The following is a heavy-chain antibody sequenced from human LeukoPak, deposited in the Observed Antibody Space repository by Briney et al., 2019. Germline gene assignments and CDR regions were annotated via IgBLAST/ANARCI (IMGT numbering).Heavy chain of an antibody. CDR3: TTVTYSYDSALDY. Sequence: GGSLRLSCAASGFTVSSNYMSWVRQAPGRGLEWVSVIYSGGSTYYADSVKGRFTISRDISKNTLYLQMNSLKTEDTAVYYCTTVTYSYDSALDYWGQGTLVTVSS. J-gene: IGHJ4*02. CDR2: IYSGGST. D-gene: IGHD3-22*01. CDR1: GFTVSSNY. V-gene: IGHV3-66*01.